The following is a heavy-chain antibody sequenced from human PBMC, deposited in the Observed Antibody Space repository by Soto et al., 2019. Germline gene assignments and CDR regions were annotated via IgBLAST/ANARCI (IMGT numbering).Heavy chain of an antibody. J-gene: IGHJ5*02. Sequence: SETLSLTCTVSGDSISSFYWSWIRQPPGKGLEWIGYISYSGSTNYNPSLKSRVTISVDTSKNQFSLKLSSVTAADTAVYYCARPKTIGAAAGKGWFDPWGQGTLVTVS. CDR3: ARPKTIGAAAGKGWFDP. D-gene: IGHD6-13*01. V-gene: IGHV4-59*01. CDR2: ISYSGST. CDR1: GDSISSFY.